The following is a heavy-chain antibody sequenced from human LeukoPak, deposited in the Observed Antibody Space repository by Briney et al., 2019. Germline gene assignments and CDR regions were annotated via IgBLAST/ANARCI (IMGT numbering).Heavy chain of an antibody. CDR2: INHSGST. CDR3: ARRRRAGYSSGWYRDWDAFDI. D-gene: IGHD6-19*01. Sequence: KPSETLSLTCAVYGGSFSGYYWSWIRQPPGKGLEWIGEINHSGSTNYNPSLKSRVTISVDTSKNQFSLKLSSVTAADTAVYYCARRRRAGYSSGWYRDWDAFDIWGQGTMVTVSS. J-gene: IGHJ3*02. V-gene: IGHV4-34*01. CDR1: GGSFSGYY.